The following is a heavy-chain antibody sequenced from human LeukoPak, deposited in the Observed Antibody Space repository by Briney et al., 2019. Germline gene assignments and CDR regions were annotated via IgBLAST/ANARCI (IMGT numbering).Heavy chain of an antibody. D-gene: IGHD3-22*01. CDR3: ARSINYDSIGYPCALDT. V-gene: IGHV4-39*01. J-gene: IGHJ3*02. CDR2: IYYSGST. Sequence: KPSETLSLTCTVSGGSIRSSSYYWGWIRQPPGKALECIGSIYYSGSTYYNPSLKSRVTISVDTSKNQFSLKLSSVTNGETAEYYSARSINYDSIGYPCALDTSGAGTIVTASP. CDR1: GGSIRSSSYY.